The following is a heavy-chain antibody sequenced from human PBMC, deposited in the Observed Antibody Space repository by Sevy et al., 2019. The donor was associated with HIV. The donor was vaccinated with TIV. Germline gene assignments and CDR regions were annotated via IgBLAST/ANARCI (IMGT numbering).Heavy chain of an antibody. D-gene: IGHD1-1*01. CDR2: ISRDGSST. V-gene: IGHV3-43*01. Sequence: GGSLRLSCAASGFTFDDHSMHWVRQAPGKGLEWVSLISRDGSSTSFADCVKGRFTISRDNSKNSLYLQMNTLRTEDTALYYCAKDMGNWSGLDYWGQGTLVTVSS. CDR1: GFTFDDHS. CDR3: AKDMGNWSGLDY. J-gene: IGHJ4*02.